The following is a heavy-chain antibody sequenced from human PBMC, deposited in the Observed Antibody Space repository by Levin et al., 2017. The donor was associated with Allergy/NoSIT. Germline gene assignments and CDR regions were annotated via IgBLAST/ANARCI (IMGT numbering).Heavy chain of an antibody. CDR3: ARDAGTGGYYYYYGMDV. Sequence: KSGGSLRLSCAASGFTFSDYYMSWIRQAPGRGLEWVSYISGSGTTIYYADSVKGRFTISRDNAKNSLYLQMNSLRAEDTAVYYCARDAGTGGYYYYYGMDVWGQGTTVTVSS. CDR2: ISGSGTTI. D-gene: IGHD1/OR15-1a*01. V-gene: IGHV3-11*01. J-gene: IGHJ6*02. CDR1: GFTFSDYY.